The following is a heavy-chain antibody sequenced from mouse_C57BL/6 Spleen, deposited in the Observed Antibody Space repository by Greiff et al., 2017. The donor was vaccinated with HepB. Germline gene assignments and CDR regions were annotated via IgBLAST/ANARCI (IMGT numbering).Heavy chain of an antibody. Sequence: VQLQQSGAELVKPGASVKISCKASGYAFSSYWMNWVKQRPGKGLEWIGQIYPGDGDTNYNGKFKGKATLTADKSSSTGYMQLSSLTSEDSAVYVCARYYYGSSYVFYFDYWGQGTTLTVSS. CDR1: GYAFSSYW. CDR2: IYPGDGDT. V-gene: IGHV1-80*01. D-gene: IGHD1-1*01. J-gene: IGHJ2*01. CDR3: ARYYYGSSYVFYFDY.